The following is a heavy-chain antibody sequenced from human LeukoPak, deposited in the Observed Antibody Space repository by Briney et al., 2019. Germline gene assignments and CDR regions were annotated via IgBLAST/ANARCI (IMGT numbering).Heavy chain of an antibody. D-gene: IGHD3-22*01. V-gene: IGHV4-59*08. J-gene: IGHJ5*02. CDR3: ARQYTYYYDSRFDP. CDR1: GGSISSYY. Sequence: SETLSLTCTVSGGSISSYYWSWIRQPPGKGLEWIGYIYYSGSTNYNPSLKSRVTISVDTSKNQFSLKLSSVTAADTAVYYCARQYTYYYDSRFDPWGRGTLVTVSS. CDR2: IYYSGST.